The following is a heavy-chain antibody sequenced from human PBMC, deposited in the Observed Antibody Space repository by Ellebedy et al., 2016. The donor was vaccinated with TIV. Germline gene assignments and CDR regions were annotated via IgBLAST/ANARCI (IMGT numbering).Heavy chain of an antibody. CDR3: ARDLVFGQLDNTNWFNP. CDR1: GFTFSSYA. J-gene: IGHJ5*02. V-gene: IGHV3-30-3*01. D-gene: IGHD2-2*01. Sequence: GGSLRLSXAASGFTFSSYAMHWVRQAPGKGLEWVAVISYDGSNKYYADSVKGRFTISRDNSKNTLYLQMNSLRAEDTAVYYCARDLVFGQLDNTNWFNPWGQGTLVTVSS. CDR2: ISYDGSNK.